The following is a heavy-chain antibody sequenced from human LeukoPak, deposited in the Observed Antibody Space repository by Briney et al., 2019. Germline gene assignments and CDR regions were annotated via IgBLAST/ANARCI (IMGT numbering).Heavy chain of an antibody. J-gene: IGHJ4*02. V-gene: IGHV4-38-2*02. CDR1: GYSISSGYY. D-gene: IGHD2-15*01. CDR3: ARLGIVVEVPDY. Sequence: SETLSLTCTASGYSISSGYYWGWIRQPPGKGLEWIGSIYHSGSTYYNPSLKSRVTISVDTSKNQFSLKLSSVTAADTAVYYCARLGIVVEVPDYWGQGTLVTVSS. CDR2: IYHSGST.